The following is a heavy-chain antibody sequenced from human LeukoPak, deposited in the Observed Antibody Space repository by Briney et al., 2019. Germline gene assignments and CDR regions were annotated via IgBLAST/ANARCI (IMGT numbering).Heavy chain of an antibody. V-gene: IGHV5-51*01. CDR1: GYNFTSYW. CDR2: IYPGDSDT. Sequence: GESLKISCKGSGYNFTSYWIGWVRQMPGKGLEWMGIIYPGDSDTRYSPSFQGQVTISADKSISTAYLQWSSLKASDTAMYYCARTDENYYDSSGYPDDAFDIWGQGTVVTVSS. D-gene: IGHD3-22*01. J-gene: IGHJ3*02. CDR3: ARTDENYYDSSGYPDDAFDI.